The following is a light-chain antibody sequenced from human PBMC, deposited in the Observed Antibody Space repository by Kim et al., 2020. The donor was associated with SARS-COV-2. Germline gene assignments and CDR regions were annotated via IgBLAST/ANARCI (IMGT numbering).Light chain of an antibody. Sequence: SGSPGQTASITCSGEKVGDKYACWYQQKPGQSPVLVIYQDSKRPSGIPERFSGSNSGNTATLTISGTQAMDEADYYCQAWDSSTVVFGGGTQLTVL. CDR3: QAWDSSTVV. J-gene: IGLJ2*01. V-gene: IGLV3-1*01. CDR2: QDS. CDR1: KVGDKY.